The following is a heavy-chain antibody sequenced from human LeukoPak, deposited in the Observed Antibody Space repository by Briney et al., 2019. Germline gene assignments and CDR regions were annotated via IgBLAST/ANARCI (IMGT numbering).Heavy chain of an antibody. Sequence: PSGTLSLTCAVPGGGISSYYWSWIRQPPGKGLEWIGYIYYSGSTNYNPSLKSRVTISVDTSKNQFSLKLSSVTAADTAVYYCASNRLPDWFDPWGQGTLVTVSS. CDR1: GGGISSYY. J-gene: IGHJ5*02. CDR2: IYYSGST. D-gene: IGHD2-21*01. V-gene: IGHV4-59*08. CDR3: ASNRLPDWFDP.